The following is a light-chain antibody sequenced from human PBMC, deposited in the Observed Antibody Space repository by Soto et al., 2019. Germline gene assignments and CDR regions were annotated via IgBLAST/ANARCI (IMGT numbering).Light chain of an antibody. J-gene: IGKJ1*01. CDR2: KAS. CDR1: QSISSW. V-gene: IGKV1-5*03. CDR3: LQHNSYPRT. Sequence: DIQLTHSPSTLSASVGDRVTITFRASQSISSWLAWCQQKPGKAPKLLIYKASSLESGVPSRFSGSGSGTDFSLTISSLQPEDSATYFCLQHNSYPRTFGQGTKVDI.